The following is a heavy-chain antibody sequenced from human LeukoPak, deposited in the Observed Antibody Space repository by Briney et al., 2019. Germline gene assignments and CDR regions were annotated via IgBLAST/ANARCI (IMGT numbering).Heavy chain of an antibody. CDR2: IRNKANGYTT. CDR3: GDLGSAGTDH. V-gene: IGHV3-72*01. CDR1: GFTFSPHY. J-gene: IGHJ4*02. Sequence: GGSLRLSCAASGFTFSPHYMDWVRQSPGQGLEWVGLIRNKANGYTTVYAASVKGRFAISRDDSKNSVYLQMDSLKTEDTAVYYCGDLGSAGTDHWGQGTLVTVSS. D-gene: IGHD3-10*01.